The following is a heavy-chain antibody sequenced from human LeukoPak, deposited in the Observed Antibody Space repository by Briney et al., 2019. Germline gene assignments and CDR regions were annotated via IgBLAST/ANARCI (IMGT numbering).Heavy chain of an antibody. J-gene: IGHJ4*02. CDR2: INPNSGTT. D-gene: IGHD4/OR15-4a*01. CDR3: ARDSGMVPDY. CDR1: GYIFTDYY. Sequence: ASVKVSCKASGYIFTDYYMHWVRQAPGQGLEWMGWINPNSGTTNYAQKFQGRVAMTRDTSISTAYMELISLRSDDTAVYYCARDSGMVPDYWGQGTLVTVSS. V-gene: IGHV1-2*02.